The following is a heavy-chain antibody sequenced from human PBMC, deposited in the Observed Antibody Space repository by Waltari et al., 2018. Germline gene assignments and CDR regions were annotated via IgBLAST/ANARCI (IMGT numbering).Heavy chain of an antibody. CDR3: TRNPGY. CDR1: DFFTDYW. CDR2: MNTDGTSI. Sequence: EVQLVNSGGGLVQPGGSLRLSCAASDFFTDYWLDWVRQAPGKGLVWVSRMNTDGTSIAYAASVKGRFTISRDSAKTTFYLHMNILLAEDTAVYYCTRNPGYWGQGTLVTVSS. J-gene: IGHJ4*02. V-gene: IGHV3-74*03.